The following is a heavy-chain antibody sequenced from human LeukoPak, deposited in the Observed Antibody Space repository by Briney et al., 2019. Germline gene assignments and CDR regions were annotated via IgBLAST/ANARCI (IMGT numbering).Heavy chain of an antibody. CDR2: INPSGGST. V-gene: IGHV1-46*01. Sequence: ASVKLSCKASGYTFTSYYMHWVRHAPGQGHEWKGIINPSGGSTSYAQKFQGTVTMTRDTSTSTVYMELSSLRSEDTAVYYCAREDSSGWYYFDYWGQGTLVTVSS. J-gene: IGHJ4*02. CDR3: AREDSSGWYYFDY. CDR1: GYTFTSYY. D-gene: IGHD6-19*01.